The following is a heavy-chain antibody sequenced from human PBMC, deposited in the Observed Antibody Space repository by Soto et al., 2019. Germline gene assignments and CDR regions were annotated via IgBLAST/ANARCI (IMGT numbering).Heavy chain of an antibody. D-gene: IGHD3-22*01. J-gene: IGHJ4*02. V-gene: IGHV1-69*01. Sequence: QVHLVQSGAEVKKPGSSVKVSCKASGGTVSSYAITWVRQAPGKGLEWMGFFIPLFVSAHYAQKFQGRVTITADESTSTAYMELSGLRAEDTAIYYCARDLSSDSTGFRGYDLWGQGTLVTVSS. CDR2: FIPLFVSA. CDR3: ARDLSSDSTGFRGYDL. CDR1: GGTVSSYA.